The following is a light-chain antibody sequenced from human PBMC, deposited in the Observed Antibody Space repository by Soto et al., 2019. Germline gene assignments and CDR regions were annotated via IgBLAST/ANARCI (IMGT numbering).Light chain of an antibody. CDR1: QSVRSNY. V-gene: IGKV3-20*01. CDR3: HQYGTSPLLT. Sequence: ELVLTQSPGTLSLSPGDRATLSCRASQSVRSNYLAWYQQKPGQAPRLLLYGASSRATGIPDRFSGSGSGTDFTLTISRLEPEDFALYYCHQYGTSPLLTFDGGTTLEIK. CDR2: GAS. J-gene: IGKJ4*01.